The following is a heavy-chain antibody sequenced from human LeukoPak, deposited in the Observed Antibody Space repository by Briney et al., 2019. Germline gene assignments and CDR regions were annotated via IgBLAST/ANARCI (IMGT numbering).Heavy chain of an antibody. V-gene: IGHV3-48*03. Sequence: GGPLRLSCAASGFTFSSYVMTWVRQAPGKGREWVSNLSSSDTTIHYADSVKGRFTISRDNARNSLYLQMNSLRAEDTAVYYCARSRRDNYYYYYGMDVWGQGTTVTVSS. CDR2: LSSSDTTI. J-gene: IGHJ6*02. CDR3: ARSRRDNYYYYYGMDV. CDR1: GFTFSSYV. D-gene: IGHD5-24*01.